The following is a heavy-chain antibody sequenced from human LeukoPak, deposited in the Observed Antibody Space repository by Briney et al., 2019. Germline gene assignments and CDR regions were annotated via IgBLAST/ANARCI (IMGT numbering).Heavy chain of an antibody. J-gene: IGHJ1*01. Sequence: GGSLRLSCAASGFIFSSYSMNWVRQAPGRGLEWVSYISSSSSTIYYADSVKGRFTISRDNSKNTLYLQMNSLRAEDTAVYYCANHYYDSSGYSYIAEYFQHWGQGTLVTVSS. CDR1: GFIFSSYS. CDR2: ISSSSSTI. CDR3: ANHYYDSSGYSYIAEYFQH. D-gene: IGHD3-22*01. V-gene: IGHV3-48*01.